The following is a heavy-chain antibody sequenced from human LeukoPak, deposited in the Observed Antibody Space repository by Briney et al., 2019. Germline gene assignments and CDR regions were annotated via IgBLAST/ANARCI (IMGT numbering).Heavy chain of an antibody. CDR1: GGTFIGYA. Sequence: SVKVSCKASGGTFIGYAINWVRQAPGQGLEWMGGIIPIFGTSNYAQRFQGRVTISADESTSTAYMELSSLRSEDTAVYYCASPMVYDTYYYYHGMGVWGQGTTVTVSS. J-gene: IGHJ6*02. CDR3: ASPMVYDTYYYYHGMGV. D-gene: IGHD2-8*01. V-gene: IGHV1-69*13. CDR2: IIPIFGTS.